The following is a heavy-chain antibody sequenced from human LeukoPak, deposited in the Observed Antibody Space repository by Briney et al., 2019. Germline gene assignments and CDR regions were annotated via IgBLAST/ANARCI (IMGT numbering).Heavy chain of an antibody. V-gene: IGHV1-69*13. CDR3: ARYNWNDAWWFDP. J-gene: IGHJ5*02. CDR1: GGTFSSYA. D-gene: IGHD1-1*01. CDR2: IIPIFGTA. Sequence: SVKVSCKASGGTFSSYAISWVRQAPGQGLEWMGGIIPIFGTANYAQKFQGRVTITADESTSTAYMELSSLRSEDTAVYYCARYNWNDAWWFDPWGQGTLVTVSS.